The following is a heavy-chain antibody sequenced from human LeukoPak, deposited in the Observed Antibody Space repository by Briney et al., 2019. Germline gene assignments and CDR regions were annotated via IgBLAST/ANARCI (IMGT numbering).Heavy chain of an antibody. D-gene: IGHD3-9*01. V-gene: IGHV3-9*01. J-gene: IGHJ6*02. CDR2: ISWNSGSI. CDR3: AKDVYYDILTGPYYYYGMDV. CDR1: GFTFDDYA. Sequence: GGCLGLSCAASGFTFDDYAMHWVRQAPGKGLEWVSGISWNSGSIGYADSVKGRFTISRDNAKNSLYLQMNSLRAEDTALYYCAKDVYYDILTGPYYYYGMDVWGQGTTVTVSS.